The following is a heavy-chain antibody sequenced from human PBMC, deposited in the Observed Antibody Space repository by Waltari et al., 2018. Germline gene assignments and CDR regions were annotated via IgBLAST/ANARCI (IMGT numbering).Heavy chain of an antibody. D-gene: IGHD6-19*01. CDR3: ARDRGSSGWYALDY. Sequence: QVQLVESGGGVVQPGRSLRLSCAASGFTFSSYAMHWVRQAPGKGLEWVAVISYDGSNKYYADSVKGRFTSSRDNSKNTLYLQMNSLRAEDTAVYYCARDRGSSGWYALDYWGQGTLVTVSS. CDR1: GFTFSSYA. CDR2: ISYDGSNK. J-gene: IGHJ4*02. V-gene: IGHV3-30-3*01.